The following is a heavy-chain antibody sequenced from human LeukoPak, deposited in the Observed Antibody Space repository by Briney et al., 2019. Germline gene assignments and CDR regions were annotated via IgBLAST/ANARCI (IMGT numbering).Heavy chain of an antibody. CDR3: AKDNSSSWLYYFDY. J-gene: IGHJ4*02. V-gene: IGHV3-30*18. Sequence: GRSLRLSCAASGFTFSSYGMHWVRRAPGKGLEWVAVISYDGSNKYYADSVKGRFTISRDNSKNTLYLQMNSLRAEDTAVYYCAKDNSSSWLYYFDYWGQGTLVTVSS. CDR1: GFTFSSYG. D-gene: IGHD6-13*01. CDR2: ISYDGSNK.